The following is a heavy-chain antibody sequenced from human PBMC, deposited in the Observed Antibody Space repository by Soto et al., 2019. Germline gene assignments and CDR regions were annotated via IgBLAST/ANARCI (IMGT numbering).Heavy chain of an antibody. CDR1: GYTFTSYD. V-gene: IGHV1-8*01. CDR3: ARSVGGSNVNFDY. J-gene: IGHJ4*02. D-gene: IGHD3-10*01. Sequence: QVQLVQSGAEVRTPGASVKVSCKASGYTFTSYDINWVRQATGQGPEWMGWMNPDSGNTGYVQKCQGRVTMTRNTAISTAYMELSSLRSEDTGVYYCARSVGGSNVNFDYWGQGTLVTVSS. CDR2: MNPDSGNT.